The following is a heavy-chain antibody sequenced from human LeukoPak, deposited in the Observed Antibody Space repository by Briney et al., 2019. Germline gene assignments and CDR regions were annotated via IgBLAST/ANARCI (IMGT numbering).Heavy chain of an antibody. CDR1: GFTFSGSA. D-gene: IGHD1-26*01. J-gene: IGHJ4*02. V-gene: IGHV3-21*01. CDR3: ARVPGEMGATLAYLDY. CDR2: ISSSSTYI. Sequence: PGGSLRLSCAASGFTFSGSAMHWVRQAPGKGLEWVASISSSSTYIYYAGSVKGRFTISRDNAKNLVYMEMNSLRAEDTAVYYCARVPGEMGATLAYLDYWGQGTLVIVSS.